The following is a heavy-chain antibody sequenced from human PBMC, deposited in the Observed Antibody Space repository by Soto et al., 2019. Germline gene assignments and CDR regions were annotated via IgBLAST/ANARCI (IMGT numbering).Heavy chain of an antibody. CDR1: GGSISSYY. CDR3: ARQPPIYYGSGNYYYYGMDV. Sequence: SETLSLTCTVSGGSISSYYWSWIRQPPGKGLEWIGYIYYSGRTNYNPSLKSRVTISVDTSKNQFSLKLSSVTAADTAVYYCARQPPIYYGSGNYYYYGMDVWGQGTTVTVSS. J-gene: IGHJ6*02. CDR2: IYYSGRT. D-gene: IGHD3-10*01. V-gene: IGHV4-59*01.